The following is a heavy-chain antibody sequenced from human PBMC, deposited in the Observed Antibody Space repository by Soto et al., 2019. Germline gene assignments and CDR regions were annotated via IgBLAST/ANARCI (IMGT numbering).Heavy chain of an antibody. Sequence: ASVKVSCKASGYTSTSYDINWVRQATGQGLEWMGWMNPNSGNTGYAQKFQGRVTMTRNTSISTAYMELSSLRSEDTAVYYCARGYRRVLLLFGELFIGAFAIWGQGTMVTV. CDR1: GYTSTSYD. J-gene: IGHJ3*02. V-gene: IGHV1-8*01. CDR2: MNPNSGNT. D-gene: IGHD3-10*01. CDR3: ARGYRRVLLLFGELFIGAFAI.